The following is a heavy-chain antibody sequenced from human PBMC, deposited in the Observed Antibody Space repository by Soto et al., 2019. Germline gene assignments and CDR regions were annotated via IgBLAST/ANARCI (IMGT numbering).Heavy chain of an antibody. CDR1: GFTVSSNY. CDR2: IYSGGST. Sequence: EVQLVETGGGLIQPGGSLRLSCAASGFTVSSNYMSWVRQAPGKGLEWVSVIYSGGSTYYADSVKGRFTISRDNSKNTLYLQMNSLRAEDTAVYYCASEGNYGDWYCDLWGRGTLVTVSS. V-gene: IGHV3-53*02. J-gene: IGHJ2*01. CDR3: ASEGNYGDWYCDL. D-gene: IGHD4-17*01.